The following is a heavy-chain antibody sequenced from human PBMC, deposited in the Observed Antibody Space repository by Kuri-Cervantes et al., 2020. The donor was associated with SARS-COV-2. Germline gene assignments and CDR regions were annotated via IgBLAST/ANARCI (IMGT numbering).Heavy chain of an antibody. CDR2: MFYGGDT. CDR1: GGSIRSFY. Sequence: ESLKISCSVSGGSIRSFYFAWIRQTPGKTLEWVGSMFYGGDTYYHSSLKSRVTMSFDTSRRQFYMKLTSVTAADTAVYFCAGGPGNNWRWTYWGQGTLVTVSS. J-gene: IGHJ4*02. D-gene: IGHD1-1*01. V-gene: IGHV4-59*01. CDR3: AGGPGNNWRWTY.